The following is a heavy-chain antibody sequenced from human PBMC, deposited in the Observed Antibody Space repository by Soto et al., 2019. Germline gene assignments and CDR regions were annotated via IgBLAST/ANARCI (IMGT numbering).Heavy chain of an antibody. CDR2: ISAYNGNT. V-gene: IGHV1-18*01. Sequence: GASVKVSCKASGYTFTSYGISWVRQAPGQGLEWMGWISAYNGNTNYAQKLQGRVTMTTDTSTSTAYMELRSLRSDDTAVYYCARADIVVVPAAMVDWFDPWGQGNLVTVSS. CDR1: GYTFTSYG. CDR3: ARADIVVVPAAMVDWFDP. J-gene: IGHJ5*02. D-gene: IGHD2-2*01.